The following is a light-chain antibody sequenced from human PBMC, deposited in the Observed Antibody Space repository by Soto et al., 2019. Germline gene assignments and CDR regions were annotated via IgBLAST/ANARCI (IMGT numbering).Light chain of an antibody. V-gene: IGLV2-14*01. CDR3: SSYTGSITLFG. Sequence: QSALTQPASVSGSPGQSITISCTGTSNDVGYYNYVSWYQQVPGKAPKLMIYDVTYRPSGVSDRFSGSKSGNTASLTISGLQAEDEAVYYCSSYTGSITLFGFASGTKLTVL. CDR2: DVT. CDR1: SNDVGYYNY. J-gene: IGLJ1*01.